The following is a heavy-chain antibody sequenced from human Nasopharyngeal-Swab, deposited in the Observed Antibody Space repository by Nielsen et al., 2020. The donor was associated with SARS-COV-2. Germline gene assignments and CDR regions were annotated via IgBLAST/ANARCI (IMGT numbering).Heavy chain of an antibody. J-gene: IGHJ4*02. V-gene: IGHV1-69*13. CDR2: IITIFGTA. CDR1: GGTFSSYA. CDR3: ARVYRITGTTFFDY. Sequence: SVKVSCKASGGTFSSYAISWVRQAPGQGLEWMGGIITIFGTANYAQKFQGRVTIPADESTSTAYMELSSLRSEDTAVYYCARVYRITGTTFFDYWGQGTLVTVSS. D-gene: IGHD1-7*01.